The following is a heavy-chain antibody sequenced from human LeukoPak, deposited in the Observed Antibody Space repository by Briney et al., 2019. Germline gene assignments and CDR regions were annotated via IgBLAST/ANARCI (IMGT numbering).Heavy chain of an antibody. CDR1: GGSISSSNW. CDR3: ARSGHYGSGSQPPDY. V-gene: IGHV4-4*02. D-gene: IGHD3-10*01. CDR2: IYHSGST. Sequence: PSETLSLTCAVSGGSISSSNWWSWVRQPPGKGLEWIGEIYHSGSTNYNPSLKSRVTISVDTSKNQFSLKLSSVTAADTAVYYCARSGHYGSGSQPPDYWGQGTLVTVSS. J-gene: IGHJ4*02.